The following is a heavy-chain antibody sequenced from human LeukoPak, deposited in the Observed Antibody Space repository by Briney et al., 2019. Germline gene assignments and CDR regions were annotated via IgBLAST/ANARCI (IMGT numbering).Heavy chain of an antibody. CDR2: INPKSGGT. J-gene: IGHJ4*02. V-gene: IGHV1-2*02. Sequence: ASVKVSCKASGYTFTVYYMHWVRQAPGQGLEWMGWINPKSGGTNYAQTFQGRVAMTRDTSISTAYMEVSRLRSGDTAIYYCARGPRIAVAGTSYWGQGTLVTVSS. CDR1: GYTFTVYY. CDR3: ARGPRIAVAGTSY. D-gene: IGHD6-19*01.